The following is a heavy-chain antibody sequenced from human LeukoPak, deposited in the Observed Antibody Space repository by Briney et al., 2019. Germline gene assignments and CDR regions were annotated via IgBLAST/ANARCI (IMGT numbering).Heavy chain of an antibody. CDR3: ARDRVARRLGGMDV. J-gene: IGHJ6*02. D-gene: IGHD5-12*01. V-gene: IGHV1-2*02. CDR1: GYTFTGHY. CDR2: INPNSGGT. Sequence: ASVKVSCKASGYTFTGHYMHWVRQAPGQGLEWMGWINPNSGGTNYAQKFQGRVTMTRDTSISTAYMELSRLRSDDTAVYYCARDRVARRLGGMDVWGQGTTVTVSS.